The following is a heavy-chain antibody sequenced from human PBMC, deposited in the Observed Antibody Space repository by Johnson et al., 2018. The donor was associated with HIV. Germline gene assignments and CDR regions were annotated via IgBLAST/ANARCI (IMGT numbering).Heavy chain of an antibody. CDR2: IYSGGST. V-gene: IGHV3-66*01. D-gene: IGHD4-23*01. CDR1: GFTFSSNY. CDR3: ANVRWPDAFDI. Sequence: VQLVESGGGVVQPGRSLRLSCAASGFTFSSNYMSWVRQAPGKGLEWVSVIYSGGSTYYADSVKGRFTISRDNSKNTLYLQMNSLRAEDTAVYYCANVRWPDAFDIWGQGTMVTVSS. J-gene: IGHJ3*02.